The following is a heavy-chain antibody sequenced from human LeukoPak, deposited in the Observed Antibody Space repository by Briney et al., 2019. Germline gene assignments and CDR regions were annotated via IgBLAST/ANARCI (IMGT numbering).Heavy chain of an antibody. V-gene: IGHV1-46*01. CDR2: INPSGGST. J-gene: IGHJ4*02. D-gene: IGHD3-10*01. CDR1: GYTFTSYY. Sequence: ASVKVSCKASGYTFTSYYMHWVRQAPGQGLEWMGIINPSGGSTSYAQKFQGRVTMTRDTSTSTVYMELSSLRSEDTAVYYCARAMVRGVSGPSFYFDYWGQGTLVTVSS. CDR3: ARAMVRGVSGPSFYFDY.